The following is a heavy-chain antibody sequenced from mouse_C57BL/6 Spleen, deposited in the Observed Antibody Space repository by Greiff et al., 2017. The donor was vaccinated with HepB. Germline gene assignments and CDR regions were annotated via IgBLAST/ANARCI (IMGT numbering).Heavy chain of an antibody. CDR3: ARPYYVGAMDY. D-gene: IGHD1-1*01. Sequence: QVQLQQSGAELVKPGASVKISCKASGYAFSSYWMNWVKQRPGKGLEWIGQIYPGDGDTNYNGKFKGKATLTADKSSSTAYMQLSSLTSEDSAVYFCARPYYVGAMDYWGQGTSVTVSS. CDR2: IYPGDGDT. V-gene: IGHV1-80*01. CDR1: GYAFSSYW. J-gene: IGHJ4*01.